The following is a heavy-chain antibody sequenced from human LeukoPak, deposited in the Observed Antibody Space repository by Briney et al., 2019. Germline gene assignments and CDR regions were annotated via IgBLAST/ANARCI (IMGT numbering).Heavy chain of an antibody. D-gene: IGHD2-15*01. CDR2: ISYDGSDK. CDR1: GFTFSSYG. V-gene: IGHV3-30*18. Sequence: PGGSLRLSCAASGFTFSSYGMHGVRQAPGKGLEWVAVISYDGSDKYYADSVKGRFTISRDNSKNTLYLQMNSLRTEDTAVYYCAKGAVYCTGTGCYFFDYWGQRTLVTFSS. J-gene: IGHJ4*02. CDR3: AKGAVYCTGTGCYFFDY.